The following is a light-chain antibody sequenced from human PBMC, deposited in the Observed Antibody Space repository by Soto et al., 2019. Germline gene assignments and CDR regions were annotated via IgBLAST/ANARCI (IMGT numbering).Light chain of an antibody. CDR2: DAS. V-gene: IGKV1-5*01. Sequence: DIQMTQSPSTLSASVGDRVTITCRASQSISSWLAWYQQKPGKAPKLLIYDASSLESGVPSRFSGSGSGTELTLTISSLQPDDFETYYCQQYNSYHTFGQGTKLEIK. CDR1: QSISSW. J-gene: IGKJ2*01. CDR3: QQYNSYHT.